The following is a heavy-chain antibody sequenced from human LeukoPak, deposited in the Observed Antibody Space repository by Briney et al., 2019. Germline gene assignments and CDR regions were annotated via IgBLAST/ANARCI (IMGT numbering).Heavy chain of an antibody. V-gene: IGHV3-30*18. D-gene: IGHD6-19*01. CDR3: AKDRGSSGWNGLDY. CDR2: ISYDGSNQ. Sequence: GRSLRLSCAASGFTFRNYGIHWVRQAPGKGLDWVAVISYDGSNQYYADSVKGRFTISRDNSKNTLYLQMISLRAEDTAVYYCAKDRGSSGWNGLDYWGQGTLVTVSS. CDR1: GFTFRNYG. J-gene: IGHJ4*02.